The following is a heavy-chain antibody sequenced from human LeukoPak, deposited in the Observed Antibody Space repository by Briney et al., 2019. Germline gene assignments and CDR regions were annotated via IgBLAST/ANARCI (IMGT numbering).Heavy chain of an antibody. CDR1: GFTFSDYA. CDR2: ISASGGTT. CDR3: ARDRIVGATSLFDY. Sequence: GGSLRLSCAASGFTFSDYAISWVRQAPGKGLEWVSAISASGGTTYYADSVKGRFTISRDNSKNTLYLQMNSLRAEDTAVYYCARDRIVGATSLFDYWGQGTLVTVSS. D-gene: IGHD1-26*01. J-gene: IGHJ4*02. V-gene: IGHV3-23*01.